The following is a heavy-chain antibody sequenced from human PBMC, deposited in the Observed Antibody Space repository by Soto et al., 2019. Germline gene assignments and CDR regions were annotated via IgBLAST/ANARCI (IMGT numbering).Heavy chain of an antibody. CDR1: GYTFTGYY. D-gene: IGHD3-3*01. V-gene: IGHV1-2*02. CDR3: ARDRLRFLEWLPNLYYYYGMDV. CDR2: INPNSGGT. Sequence: GASVEVSGKASGYTFTGYYMHWVRQAPGQGLEWMGWINPNSGGTNYAQKFQGRVTMTRDTSISTAYMELSRLRSDDTAVYYCARDRLRFLEWLPNLYYYYGMDVWGQGTTVTVSS. J-gene: IGHJ6*02.